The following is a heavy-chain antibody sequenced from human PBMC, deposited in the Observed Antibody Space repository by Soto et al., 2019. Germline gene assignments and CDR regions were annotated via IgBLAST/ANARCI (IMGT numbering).Heavy chain of an antibody. D-gene: IGHD3-3*01. Sequence: ASVKVSCKASGYTFTTYVMHWVRQAPGQRLEWMGWLNAGNDNTEYSQKLQGRVTITRDTSASTVYMELSSLSSEDTAVYYCARVGQNYYGMYVWG. J-gene: IGHJ6*02. CDR2: LNAGNDNT. V-gene: IGHV1-3*01. CDR3: ARVGQNYYGMYV. CDR1: GYTFTTYV.